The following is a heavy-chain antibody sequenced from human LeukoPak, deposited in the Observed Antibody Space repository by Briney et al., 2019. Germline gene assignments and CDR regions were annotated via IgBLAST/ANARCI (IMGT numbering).Heavy chain of an antibody. CDR1: GGSISSYY. CDR2: IYYSGST. CDR3: ARGSNYVAYRFDP. D-gene: IGHD4-11*01. Sequence: PSETLSLTCTVSGGSISSYYWSWIRQPPGKGLEWIGYIYYSGSTNYNPSLKSRVTISVDTSKNQFSLKLSSVTAADTAVYYCARGSNYVAYRFDPWGQGTLVTVFS. J-gene: IGHJ5*02. V-gene: IGHV4-59*01.